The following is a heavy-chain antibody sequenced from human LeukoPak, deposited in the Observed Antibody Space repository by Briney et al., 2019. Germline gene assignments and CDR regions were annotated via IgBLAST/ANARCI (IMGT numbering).Heavy chain of an antibody. D-gene: IGHD4-17*01. V-gene: IGHV1-46*01. CDR1: GYTFTSYY. J-gene: IGHJ4*02. Sequence: GASVKVSCKASGYTFTSYYMHWVRQAPGQGLEWMGIINPSGGSTSYAQKFQGRVTMTRDTSTSTVYMELSSLRSEDTAVYCCAREGHFPKSTVTTGDWGQGTLVTVSS. CDR3: AREGHFPKSTVTTGD. CDR2: INPSGGST.